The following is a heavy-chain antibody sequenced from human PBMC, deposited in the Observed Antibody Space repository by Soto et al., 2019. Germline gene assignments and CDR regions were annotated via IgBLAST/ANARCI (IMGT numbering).Heavy chain of an antibody. V-gene: IGHV3-74*01. CDR3: ERVAYGPYYFDL. CDR1: GFTFSTYC. D-gene: IGHD3-16*01. CDR2: IKGDGSTT. J-gene: IGHJ4*02. Sequence: EVQLVESGGGLVQPGWSLRLSCAASGFTFSTYCIHGVRQAPGKGLVWVSRIKGDGSTTNYAASVTGRFTISRDNDKNTLYLQMSSLTAQDTAVYWCERVAYGPYYFDLWGQGSLVNVSS.